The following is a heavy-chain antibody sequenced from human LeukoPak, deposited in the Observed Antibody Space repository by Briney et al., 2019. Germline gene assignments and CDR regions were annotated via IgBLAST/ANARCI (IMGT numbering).Heavy chain of an antibody. CDR1: GFTFLTYA. Sequence: GGSLRLSCAASGFTFLTYAMSWVRQAPGKGLQWVSVIRDSGASTYYADSVKGRFTISRDNSKNTLYLQMNSLRAEDTAVYYCAKAGRSGWYPGWPFDIWGQGTMVTVPS. CDR2: IRDSGAST. J-gene: IGHJ3*02. V-gene: IGHV3-23*01. D-gene: IGHD6-19*01. CDR3: AKAGRSGWYPGWPFDI.